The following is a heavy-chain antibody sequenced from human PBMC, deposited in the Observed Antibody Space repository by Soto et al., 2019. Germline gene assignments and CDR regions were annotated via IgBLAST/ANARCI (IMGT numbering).Heavy chain of an antibody. CDR3: ARSRGGVQD. CDR2: FTDSGIT. CDR1: GGSFSDYY. D-gene: IGHD3-10*01. V-gene: IGHV4-34*01. J-gene: IGHJ1*01. Sequence: QGQLQQWGAGLLKPSETLSLICAGYGGSFSDYYWGWIRQPPGKGLEFIGEFTDSGITNYNPSFKSRVTVSADTSNNQFSLKLRSVTAADTAVYYCARSRGGVQDWGQGTLVTVSS.